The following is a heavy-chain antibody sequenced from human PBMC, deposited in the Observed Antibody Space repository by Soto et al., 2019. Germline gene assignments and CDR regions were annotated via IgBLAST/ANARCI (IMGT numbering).Heavy chain of an antibody. D-gene: IGHD3-9*01. V-gene: IGHV3-23*01. J-gene: IGHJ6*02. CDR3: AKDFDILTGYSDGMDV. Sequence: GGSLRLSCAASGFTFSSYAMSWVRQAPGKGLEWVSAISGSGGSTYYADSVKGRFTISRDNSKNTLYLQMNSLRAEDTAVYYCAKDFDILTGYSDGMDVWGQGTTVTVSS. CDR1: GFTFSSYA. CDR2: ISGSGGST.